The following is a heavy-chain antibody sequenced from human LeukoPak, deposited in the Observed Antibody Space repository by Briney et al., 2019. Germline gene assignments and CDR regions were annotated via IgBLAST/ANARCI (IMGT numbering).Heavy chain of an antibody. V-gene: IGHV3-23*01. CDR1: GFTFSSYA. Sequence: GGSLRLSCAASGFTFSSYAMSWVRQAPGKGLEWVSAISGSGGSTYYADSVKGRFTISRDNSKNTLYLQMNSLRAEDTAVYYCAREIYCSGGSRIAPTTVTTGVRAFDIWGQGTMVTVSS. CDR3: AREIYCSGGSRIAPTTVTTGVRAFDI. J-gene: IGHJ3*02. D-gene: IGHD2-15*01. CDR2: ISGSGGST.